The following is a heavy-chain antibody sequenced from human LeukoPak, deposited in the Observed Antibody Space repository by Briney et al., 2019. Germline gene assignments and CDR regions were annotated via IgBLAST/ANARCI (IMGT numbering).Heavy chain of an antibody. CDR3: ARHSTGYFDY. CDR2: IYYSGNT. J-gene: IGHJ4*02. D-gene: IGHD2-8*02. V-gene: IGHV4-39*01. Sequence: SETLSLTCTVSGGSISSSSYYWGWIRQPPGKGLEWIGSIYYSGNTYFNPSLKSRVTISVDTSKNQFALKLPTAPAADTAFYCCARHSTGYFDYWGQGTLVTVSS. CDR1: GGSISSSSYY.